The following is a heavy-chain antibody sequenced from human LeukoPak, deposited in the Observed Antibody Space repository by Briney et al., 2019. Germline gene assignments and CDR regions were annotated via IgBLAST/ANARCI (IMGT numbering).Heavy chain of an antibody. CDR2: IYYSGST. D-gene: IGHD3-22*01. Sequence: SETLSLTCTVSGGSISSYYWSWIRQPPGKGLEWIGYIYYSGSTNYNPSLKSRVTISVDTSKNQFSLKLRSVTAADTAVYYCAREAYYYDSSGYYYTVGAFDIWGQGTMVTVSS. V-gene: IGHV4-59*01. CDR3: AREAYYYDSSGYYYTVGAFDI. CDR1: GGSISSYY. J-gene: IGHJ3*02.